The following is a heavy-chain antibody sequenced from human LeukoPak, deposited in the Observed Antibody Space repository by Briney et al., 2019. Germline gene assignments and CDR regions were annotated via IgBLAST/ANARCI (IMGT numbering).Heavy chain of an antibody. CDR1: GGSISSYY. Sequence: SETLSLTCTVSGGSISSYYWSWIRQPPGKGLEWIGYVYYSGSTNYNPSLKSRVTISVDTSKNQFSLKLSSVTAADTAVYYCARSVAGSPAFDIWGQGTMVTVSS. CDR3: ARSVAGSPAFDI. J-gene: IGHJ3*02. V-gene: IGHV4-59*08. D-gene: IGHD6-19*01. CDR2: VYYSGST.